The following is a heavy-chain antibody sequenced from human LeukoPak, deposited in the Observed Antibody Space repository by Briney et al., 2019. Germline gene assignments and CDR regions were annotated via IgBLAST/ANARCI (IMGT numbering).Heavy chain of an antibody. D-gene: IGHD1-26*01. CDR1: GGTFSIYT. Sequence: GASVRVSFKASGGTFSIYTISWVRQAPGQGREWMGGIIPILGIANYAQKFQGRVTITADKSTSTAYMELSSLRSEDTAVYYCARSSVGAAPGYFDYWGQGTLVTVSS. CDR3: ARSSVGAAPGYFDY. V-gene: IGHV1-69*10. CDR2: IIPILGIA. J-gene: IGHJ4*02.